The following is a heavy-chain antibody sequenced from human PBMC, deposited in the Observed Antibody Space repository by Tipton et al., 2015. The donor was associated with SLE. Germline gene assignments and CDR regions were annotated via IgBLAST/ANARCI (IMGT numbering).Heavy chain of an antibody. CDR2: IYYSGST. CDR1: GGSISSYY. V-gene: IGHV4-59*01. Sequence: TLSLTCTVSGGSISSYYWSWIRQPPGKGLEWIGDIYYSGSTNYNPSLKSRGTISVDTSKNQVSLKLSSVTAADTAVYYCAREGSIWYYFALWGQGPLLTVSS. D-gene: IGHD6-13*01. J-gene: IGHJ4*02. CDR3: AREGSIWYYFAL.